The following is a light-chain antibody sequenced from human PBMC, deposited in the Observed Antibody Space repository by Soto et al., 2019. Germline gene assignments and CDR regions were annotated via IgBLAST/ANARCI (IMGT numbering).Light chain of an antibody. J-gene: IGKJ4*01. CDR1: QGITSF. CDR3: QQLNSYPLT. CDR2: TAS. V-gene: IGKV1-9*01. Sequence: DLQLTQSPSFLSASVGDRVSITCRASQGITSFLAWYQQIPGKAPKLLIYTASTLQSGVPPRFSGSGSGTEFPLTISSLQPEDFGTYYCQQLNSYPLTFGGGTRVAIK.